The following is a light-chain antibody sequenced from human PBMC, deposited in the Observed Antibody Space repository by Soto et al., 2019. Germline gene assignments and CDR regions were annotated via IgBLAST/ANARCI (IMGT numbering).Light chain of an antibody. V-gene: IGKV3-20*01. J-gene: IGKJ2*01. CDR2: GAS. CDR3: QQYGSSPYT. CDR1: QSVSSSY. Sequence: EIVLTQSPGTLSLSPGERATLSCRASQSVSSSYLAWNQQKPGQAPRLLIYGASIRATGIPARFSGSGSGTVFTLTISRLEPEDCAVYYCQQYGSSPYTFGQGTKLEIK.